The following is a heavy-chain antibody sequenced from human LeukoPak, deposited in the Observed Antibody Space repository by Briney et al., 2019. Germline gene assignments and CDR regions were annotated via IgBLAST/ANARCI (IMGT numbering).Heavy chain of an antibody. CDR3: ARGKWLATSYLDY. Sequence: PGGSLRLSCAASGFTFSNHGMNWVRQAPGKGLEWVSGISPSGDITYYADSVKGRFTISRDNSKNTLYLQMNSLRAEDTAVYYCARGKWLATSYLDYWGQGTLVTVSS. D-gene: IGHD6-19*01. CDR2: ISPSGDIT. J-gene: IGHJ4*02. V-gene: IGHV3-23*01. CDR1: GFTFSNHG.